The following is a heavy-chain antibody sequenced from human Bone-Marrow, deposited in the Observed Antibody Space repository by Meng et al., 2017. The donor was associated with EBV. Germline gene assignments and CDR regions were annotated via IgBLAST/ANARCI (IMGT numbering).Heavy chain of an antibody. CDR3: ATQRRDTDWFDP. J-gene: IGHJ5*02. CDR1: GGSFSGYY. D-gene: IGHD6-25*01. V-gene: IGHV4-34*01. Sequence: QGQLQRWGAGLLKPSETLSLTCAVYGGSFSGYYWTWIRQPPGKGLEWIGEIKHSGSTNYNPSLKSRVTISVDTSKNQFSLKLSSVTAADTAVYYCATQRRDTDWFDPWGQGTLVTVSS. CDR2: IKHSGST.